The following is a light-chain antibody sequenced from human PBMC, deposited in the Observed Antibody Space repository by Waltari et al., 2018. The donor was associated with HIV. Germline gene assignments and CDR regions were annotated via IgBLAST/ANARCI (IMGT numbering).Light chain of an antibody. J-gene: IGLJ1*01. Sequence: QSVLTQPPSASGTPGQRVTISCSGSRSNIGSNYVYWYQQLPGAAPKLLIYTNNQRPSGVPDRFSGSKSVTSASMAITGLRSEDDADYYCATWDDSLSGYVFGTGTKVTVL. CDR2: TNN. V-gene: IGLV1-47*01. CDR1: RSNIGSNY. CDR3: ATWDDSLSGYV.